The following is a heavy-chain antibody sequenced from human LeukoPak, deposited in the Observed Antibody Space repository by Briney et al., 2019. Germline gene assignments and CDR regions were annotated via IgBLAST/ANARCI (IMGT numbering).Heavy chain of an antibody. D-gene: IGHD2-21*01. J-gene: IGHJ4*02. CDR2: IKSKTNGGTT. CDR3: TTVYSGFVY. Sequence: PGGSLRLSGAASGFTFNNAWMNWVRQAPGKGLEWVSRIKSKTNGGTTDYAAPVKGRFTISRDDSKSTLYLQMNSLKTEDTAVYYCTTVYSGFVYWGQGTLVTVSS. CDR1: GFTFNNAW. V-gene: IGHV3-15*07.